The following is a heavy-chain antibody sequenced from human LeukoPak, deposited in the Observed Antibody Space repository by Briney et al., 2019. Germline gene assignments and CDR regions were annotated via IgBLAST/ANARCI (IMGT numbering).Heavy chain of an antibody. CDR3: ARKRVEDYVWGSYRYTPSPFDY. D-gene: IGHD3-16*02. CDR2: IYYSGST. V-gene: IGHV4-31*03. J-gene: IGHJ4*02. CDR1: CGSISSGGYY. Sequence: SETLSLTCTVSCGSISSGGYYWSWIRQHPGKGLEWIGYIYYSGSTYYNPSLKSRVTISVDTSKNQFSLKLSSVTAADTAVYYCARKRVEDYVWGSYRYTPSPFDYWGQGTLVTVSS.